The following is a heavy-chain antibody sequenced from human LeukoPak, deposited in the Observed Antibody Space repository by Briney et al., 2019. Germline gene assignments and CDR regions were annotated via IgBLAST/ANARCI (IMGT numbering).Heavy chain of an antibody. J-gene: IGHJ5*02. Sequence: ASVKVSCKASGYTFTSYIVHWVRQAPGQRLEWMGWISAGNGNTKYSQKVQGRVTVTTDTSTSTAYMELRSLRSDDTAVYYCARGELELRLAWFDPWGQGTLVTVSS. V-gene: IGHV1-3*01. CDR3: ARGELELRLAWFDP. CDR1: GYTFTSYI. D-gene: IGHD1-7*01. CDR2: ISAGNGNT.